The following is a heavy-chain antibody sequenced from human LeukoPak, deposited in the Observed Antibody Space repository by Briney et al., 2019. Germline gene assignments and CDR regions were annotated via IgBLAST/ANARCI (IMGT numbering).Heavy chain of an antibody. CDR1: GYTFTNYG. CDR2: ISAYNGNT. V-gene: IGHV1-18*01. CDR3: ARDVLRYFGWLLWPKGNGMVV. D-gene: IGHD3-9*01. J-gene: IGHJ6*02. Sequence: ASVNVSCKASGYTFTNYGISWVRQAPPQGLAWMGWISAYNGNTNYSHKLQGRVTMTTDTSTSTAYMELRSLRSDDTAVYYCARDVLRYFGWLLWPKGNGMVVWGQGTTVGVSS.